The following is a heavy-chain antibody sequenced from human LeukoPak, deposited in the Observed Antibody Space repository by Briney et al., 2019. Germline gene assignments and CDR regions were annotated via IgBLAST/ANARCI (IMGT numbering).Heavy chain of an antibody. CDR1: GFSFRNYW. Sequence: GGSLRLSCAASGFSFRNYWMGWVRQAPGKGLEWVANTKPDGSAEYYADSVRGRFTASRDNADNLLYLQMNRLRAEDTAVYYYARDGGLHTNFDYWGQGTLLTVSS. CDR3: ARDGGLHTNFDY. CDR2: TKPDGSAE. J-gene: IGHJ4*02. D-gene: IGHD2-15*01. V-gene: IGHV3-7*01.